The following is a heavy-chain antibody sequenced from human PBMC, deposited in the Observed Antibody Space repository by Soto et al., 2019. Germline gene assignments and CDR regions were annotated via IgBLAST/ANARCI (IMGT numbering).Heavy chain of an antibody. CDR1: GGSISSYY. Sequence: QVQLQESGPGLVKPSETLSLTCTVSGGSISSYYWSWIRQPAGKGLEWIGRIYTSGSTNYNPSLKRRVTMSVDTSKNQFSLKLSSVTAADTAVYYCARDYDSSGYLAFDIWGQGTMVTVSS. CDR2: IYTSGST. CDR3: ARDYDSSGYLAFDI. J-gene: IGHJ3*02. D-gene: IGHD3-22*01. V-gene: IGHV4-4*07.